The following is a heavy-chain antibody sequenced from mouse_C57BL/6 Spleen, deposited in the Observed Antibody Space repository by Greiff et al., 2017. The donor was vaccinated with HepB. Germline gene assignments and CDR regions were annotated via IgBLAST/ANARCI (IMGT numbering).Heavy chain of an antibody. J-gene: IGHJ3*01. Sequence: QVQLQQSGPELVKPGASVKISCKASGYAFSSSWMNWVKQRPGKGLEWIGRIYPGDGDTNYNGKFKGKATLTADKSSSTAYMQLSSLTSEDSAVYCCARRGLRAWFAYWGQGTLVTVSA. D-gene: IGHD2-4*01. CDR3: ARRGLRAWFAY. CDR1: GYAFSSSW. CDR2: IYPGDGDT. V-gene: IGHV1-82*01.